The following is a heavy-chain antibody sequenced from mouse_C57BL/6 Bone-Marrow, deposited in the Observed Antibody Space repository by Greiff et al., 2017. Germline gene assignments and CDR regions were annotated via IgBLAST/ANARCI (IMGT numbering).Heavy chain of an antibody. Sequence: QVQLQQSGPELVKPGASVKISCKASGYAFSSSWMNWVKQRPGKGLEWIGRIYPGDGDPNYNGKFKGKATLTADKSSSTAYMQLSSLTSEDSAVYFCEREGRFILPDVWGTGNTVTVSS. D-gene: IGHD1-1*01. CDR2: IYPGDGDP. CDR3: EREGRFILPDV. CDR1: GYAFSSSW. J-gene: IGHJ1*03. V-gene: IGHV1-82*01.